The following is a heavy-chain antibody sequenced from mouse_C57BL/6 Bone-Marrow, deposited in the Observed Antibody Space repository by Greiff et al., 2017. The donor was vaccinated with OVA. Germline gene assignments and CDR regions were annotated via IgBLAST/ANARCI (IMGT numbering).Heavy chain of an antibody. J-gene: IGHJ2*01. D-gene: IGHD2-5*01. V-gene: IGHV1-39*01. Sequence: VQLQQSGPELVKPGASVKISCKASGYSFTDYNMNWVKQSHGKSLEWIGVINPNYGTTSYNQKFKGKATVTVDHSSSTAYMQLNILTSEDSAVYYCARSYSHYGLYFDYWGQGTTLTVSS. CDR2: INPNYGTT. CDR1: GYSFTDYN. CDR3: ARSYSHYGLYFDY.